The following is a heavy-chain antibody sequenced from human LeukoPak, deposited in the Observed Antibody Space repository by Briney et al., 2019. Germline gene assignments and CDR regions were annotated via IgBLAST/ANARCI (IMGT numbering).Heavy chain of an antibody. Sequence: GVSVKVSCKASGYTFTGYYMHWVRQAPGQGLEWMGWINPNSGGTNYAQKFQGRVTMTRDTSISTAYMELSRLRSDDTAVYYCARDGAYCGGDCYFDPWGQGTLVTVSS. D-gene: IGHD2-21*02. V-gene: IGHV1-2*02. CDR2: INPNSGGT. CDR1: GYTFTGYY. J-gene: IGHJ5*02. CDR3: ARDGAYCGGDCYFDP.